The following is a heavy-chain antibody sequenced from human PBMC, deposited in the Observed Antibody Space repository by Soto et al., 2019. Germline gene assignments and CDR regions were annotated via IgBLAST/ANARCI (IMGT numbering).Heavy chain of an antibody. CDR1: GYTFTSYG. J-gene: IGHJ1*01. V-gene: IGHV1-18*01. CDR2: ISAYNGNT. D-gene: IGHD5-12*01. CDR3: ARLYSGYDMD. Sequence: ASVKVSCKASGYTFTSYGISWVRQAPGQGLEWMGWISAYNGNTNYAQNLQGRLTMTTDTSTTTAYMELRSLRSDDTAVYYCARLYSGYDMDWGQGTLVTVSS.